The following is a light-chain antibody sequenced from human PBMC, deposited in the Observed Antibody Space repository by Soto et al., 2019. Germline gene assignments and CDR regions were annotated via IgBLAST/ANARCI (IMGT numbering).Light chain of an antibody. V-gene: IGKV3-20*01. CDR2: GAS. Sequence: EVVMTQSPATLSVSPGERATLSCRASQSVTTNMAWYQQKLGQAPRLLIYGASSRATGIPDRFSGSGSGTDFALTISRPEPEDFAVYYCQQYGSSPMTFGQGTRLEIK. CDR1: QSVTTN. CDR3: QQYGSSPMT. J-gene: IGKJ5*01.